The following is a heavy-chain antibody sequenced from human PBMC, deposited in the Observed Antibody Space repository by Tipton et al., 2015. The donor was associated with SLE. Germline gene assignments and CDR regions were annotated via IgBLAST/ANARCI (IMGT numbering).Heavy chain of an antibody. J-gene: IGHJ4*02. CDR2: INHSGST. Sequence: TLSLTCAVYGGSFIGYYWTWIRQPPGKGLEWIGEINHSGSTNYNPSLKSRVTISVDTSKNQFSLKVSSVTAADTAVYYCARGRADGYNSPYDYWGQGTLVTVSS. D-gene: IGHD5-24*01. V-gene: IGHV4-34*01. CDR1: GGSFIGYY. CDR3: ARGRADGYNSPYDY.